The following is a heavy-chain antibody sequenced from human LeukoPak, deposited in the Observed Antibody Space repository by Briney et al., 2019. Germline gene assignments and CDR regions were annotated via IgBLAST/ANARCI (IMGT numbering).Heavy chain of an antibody. CDR1: GGSISSGGYS. CDR3: ARASGYSSGWTGGY. D-gene: IGHD6-19*01. J-gene: IGHJ4*02. V-gene: IGHV4-30-2*02. CDR2: IYHSGST. Sequence: SETLSLTCAVSGGSISSGGYSWSWIRQPPGKGLEWIGYIYHSGSTYYNPSLKSRVTISVDRSKNQFSLKLSSVTAADTAVYYCARASGYSSGWTGGYWGQGTLVTVSS.